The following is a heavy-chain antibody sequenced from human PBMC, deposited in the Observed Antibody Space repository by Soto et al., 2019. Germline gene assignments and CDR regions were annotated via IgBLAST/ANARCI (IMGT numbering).Heavy chain of an antibody. CDR1: GFTFSSYS. J-gene: IGHJ6*02. CDR2: ISSSSSYI. CDR3: AREFDKSSRYYYGSGSPSRGYYYGMDV. V-gene: IGHV3-21*05. D-gene: IGHD3-10*01. Sequence: EVQLVESGGGLVQPGGSLRLSCAASGFTFSSYSMNWVRQAPGKGLEWVSYISSSSSYIYYADSVKGRFTISRDNAKNSLYLQMNSLRAEDTAVYYCAREFDKSSRYYYGSGSPSRGYYYGMDVWGQGTTVTVSS.